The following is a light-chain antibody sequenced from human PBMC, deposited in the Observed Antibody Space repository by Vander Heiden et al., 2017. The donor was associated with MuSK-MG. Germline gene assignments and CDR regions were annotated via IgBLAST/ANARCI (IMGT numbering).Light chain of an antibody. J-gene: IGLJ2*01. CDR2: DVS. CDR1: SSDVGGYNY. CDR3: SSYTSSSTVV. V-gene: IGLV2-14*01. Sequence: QSALTQPASVSGSPGQSLPISCTGTSSDVGGYNYVSWYQQHPGKAPKLMIYDVSKRSSGVANRFSGSKSGNTASLTISGLQAEDEADYYCSSYTSSSTVVFGGGTKLTVL.